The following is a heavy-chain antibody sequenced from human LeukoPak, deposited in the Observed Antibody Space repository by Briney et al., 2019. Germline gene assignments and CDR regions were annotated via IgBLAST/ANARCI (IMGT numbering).Heavy chain of an antibody. Sequence: PGGSLRLSCAASGFTFSTYPMNWVRQAPGKGLEWVPFISRSSTYIYYADSVKGRFTISRDNAKNSLYLQMSSLRAEDTAVYFCARKYYDSSGYSHFDSWGQGTLVTVSS. CDR2: ISRSSTYI. CDR3: ARKYYDSSGYSHFDS. J-gene: IGHJ4*02. V-gene: IGHV3-21*01. CDR1: GFTFSTYP. D-gene: IGHD3-22*01.